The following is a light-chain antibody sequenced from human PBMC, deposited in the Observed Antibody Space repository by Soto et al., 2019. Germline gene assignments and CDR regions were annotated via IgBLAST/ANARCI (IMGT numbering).Light chain of an antibody. CDR2: AAS. CDR1: QTITTF. J-gene: IGKJ1*01. Sequence: IQMTQSPSSLSASVGDRVTISCRASQTITTFLNWYQQKEGKAPKLLIYAASRLQSGVLSRFSGSGSGTDFSLTISSLQPEDVATYYCQESETTQWTFGQGTKVDI. V-gene: IGKV1-39*01. CDR3: QESETTQWT.